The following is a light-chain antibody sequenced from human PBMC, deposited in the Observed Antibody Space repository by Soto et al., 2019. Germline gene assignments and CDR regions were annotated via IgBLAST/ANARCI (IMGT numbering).Light chain of an antibody. J-gene: IGKJ1*01. V-gene: IGKV1-5*03. Sequence: DVLITLDSSTLSVYVGDRVNISCRASQSICSWLAWYQQEPGKAPKLLINKASSLESGVPSRFSGSGSGTEFTLTISSLQPDDCATDYCQHFNCYPWPFGQ. CDR1: QSICSW. CDR2: KAS. CDR3: QHFNCYPWP.